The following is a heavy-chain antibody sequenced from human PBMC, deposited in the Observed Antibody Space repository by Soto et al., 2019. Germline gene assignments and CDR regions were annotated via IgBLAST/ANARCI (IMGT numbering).Heavy chain of an antibody. V-gene: IGHV1-69*02. CDR1: GGTFSSYT. CDR2: IIPILGIA. Sequence: ASVKVSCKASGGTFSSYTISWVRQAPGQGLEWMGRIIPILGIANYAQKFQGRVTITADKSTSTAYMELSSLRSEDTAVYYCARGSGHYYYYYGMDVWGQGTTVTVSS. D-gene: IGHD3-10*01. J-gene: IGHJ6*02. CDR3: ARGSGHYYYYYGMDV.